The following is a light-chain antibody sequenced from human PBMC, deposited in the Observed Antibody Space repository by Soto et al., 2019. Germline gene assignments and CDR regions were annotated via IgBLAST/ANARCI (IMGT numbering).Light chain of an antibody. J-gene: IGKJ2*01. CDR2: GAS. CDR3: QQYGISPSYT. CDR1: QSLSSSY. Sequence: EIVLTQSPGALSLSPGEGATLSCRASQSLSSSYVAWYQQKVGPPPRLLIYGASNRATGIPDRFSGSWSGTEFTLTISRLEPEDFAVYYCQQYGISPSYTFAQGTKLEIK. V-gene: IGKV3-20*01.